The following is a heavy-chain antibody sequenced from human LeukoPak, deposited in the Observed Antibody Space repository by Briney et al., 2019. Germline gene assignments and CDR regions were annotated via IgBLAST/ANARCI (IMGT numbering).Heavy chain of an antibody. CDR2: INHSGST. CDR1: GGSFSGYY. J-gene: IGHJ4*02. V-gene: IGHV4-34*01. D-gene: IGHD1-14*01. CDR3: AGGTKPRTYDY. Sequence: SETLSLTCAVYGGSFSGYYWSWIRQPPGKGLEWIGEINHSGSTNYNPSPKSRVTISVDTSKNQFSLKLSSVTAADTAVYYCAGGTKPRTYDYWGQGTLVTVSS.